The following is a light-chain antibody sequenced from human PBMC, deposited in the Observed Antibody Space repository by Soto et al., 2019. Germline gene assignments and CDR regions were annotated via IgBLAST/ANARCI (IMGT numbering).Light chain of an antibody. V-gene: IGKV1-33*01. J-gene: IGKJ4*01. Sequence: DVQMTQSPSSLSASVGDRVTIACEASQDISNYLYWYQQKPGEAPKLLIYDASNLATGVPSRFSGSGSGTDFTITITRLPPEHMGKSYYQLYDNPPFTFGGRTKVEIK. CDR1: QDISNY. CDR2: DAS. CDR3: QLYDNPPFT.